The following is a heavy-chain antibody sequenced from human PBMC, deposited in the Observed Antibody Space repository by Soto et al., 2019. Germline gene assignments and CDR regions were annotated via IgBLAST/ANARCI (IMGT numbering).Heavy chain of an antibody. V-gene: IGHV4-30-2*01. CDR1: GGSITSGGYS. Sequence: QLQLPESGSGLVKPSQTLSLTCAVYGGSITSGGYSWSWIRQPPGKGLAWIGYIYHRGSTYYNPSLTSRVTISVDRSKSQFSRKLSSVTAADTAVYYCASGGGDCCYFGYWGQGTLVTVSS. J-gene: IGHJ4*02. CDR3: ASGGGDCCYFGY. CDR2: IYHRGST. D-gene: IGHD2-21*02.